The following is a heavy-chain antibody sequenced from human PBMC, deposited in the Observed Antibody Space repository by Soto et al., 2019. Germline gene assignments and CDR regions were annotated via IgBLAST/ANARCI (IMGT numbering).Heavy chain of an antibody. Sequence: GGSLRLSCAASGFTFSSYAMHWVRQAPGKGLEWVAVISYDGSNKYYADSVKGRFTISRDNSKNTLYLQMNRLRAEDTAVYYCERDRSDFWGGRDDAFDIWGQGTMVTVSS. V-gene: IGHV3-30-3*01. CDR2: ISYDGSNK. CDR1: GFTFSSYA. CDR3: ERDRSDFWGGRDDAFDI. D-gene: IGHD3-3*01. J-gene: IGHJ3*02.